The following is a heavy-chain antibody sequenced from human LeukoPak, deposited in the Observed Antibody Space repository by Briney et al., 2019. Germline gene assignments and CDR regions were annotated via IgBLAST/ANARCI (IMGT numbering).Heavy chain of an antibody. CDR3: ARRRQRNRGFGRGGDCYSDY. CDR2: VNHSGTT. D-gene: IGHD2-21*02. V-gene: IGHV4-34*01. CDR1: GGSFSGYY. Sequence: SETLSLTCAVYGGSFSGYYWSWIRQPPGKGLEWIGEVNHSGTTKYNPSLKSRVTISEDTSKNQFSLKVTSVTAADTAVYYCARRRQRNRGFGRGGDCYSDYWGQGTLVTVSS. J-gene: IGHJ4*02.